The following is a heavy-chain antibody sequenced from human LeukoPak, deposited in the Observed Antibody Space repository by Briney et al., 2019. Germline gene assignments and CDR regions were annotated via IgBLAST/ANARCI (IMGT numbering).Heavy chain of an antibody. V-gene: IGHV1-45*03. CDR1: GYTFTYRY. CDR2: ITPFNGNT. CDR3: ATPIFDGDYHAARGYAFNI. Sequence: GSSVKVSCKASGYTFTYRYLHWVRQAPRQALEWMGWITPFNGNTNYAQKFQDRVTITRDRSMSTAYMELSSLRSEDTAMYYCATPIFDGDYHAARGYAFNIWGQGTMVTVSS. D-gene: IGHD4-17*01. J-gene: IGHJ3*02.